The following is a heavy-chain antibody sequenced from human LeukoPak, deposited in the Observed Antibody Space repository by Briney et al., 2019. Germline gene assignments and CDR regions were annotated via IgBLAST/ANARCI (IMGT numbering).Heavy chain of an antibody. V-gene: IGHV3-66*01. CDR2: IYSGGNT. CDR1: GFTVTNNY. CDR3: AIPTGITVPGPDY. D-gene: IGHD6-19*01. Sequence: GGSLRLSCAVTGFTVTNNYMTWVRQAPGKGLEWVSVIYSGGNTYYADSVKGRFTISRDNSKNTLYLQMNSLRAEDTAVYNCAIPTGITVPGPDYWGQGTLVTVSS. J-gene: IGHJ4*02.